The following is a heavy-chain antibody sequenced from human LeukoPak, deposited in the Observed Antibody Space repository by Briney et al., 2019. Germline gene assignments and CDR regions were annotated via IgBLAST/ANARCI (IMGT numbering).Heavy chain of an antibody. J-gene: IGHJ4*02. CDR3: ASDFGGHDDF. V-gene: IGHV3-74*01. CDR1: GFTFSRYW. CDR2: MNTDGSRT. D-gene: IGHD4-23*01. Sequence: PGGSLRLSCAASGFTFSRYWMHWVRQAPGKGLVWVSRMNTDGSRTDYADSVKGRFTISRDNAKNTLYLQMNSLGVEDTAMYSCASDFGGHDDFWGQGILVTVSS.